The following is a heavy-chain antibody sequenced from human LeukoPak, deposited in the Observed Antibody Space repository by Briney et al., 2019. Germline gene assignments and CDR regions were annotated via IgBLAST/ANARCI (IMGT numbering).Heavy chain of an antibody. J-gene: IGHJ4*02. CDR1: GFPFNAYW. CDR2: IRQDGDTK. Sequence: PGGSLRLSCAASGFPFNAYWMTWVRQAPGKGLEWVANIRQDGDTKYYVDSVKGRFTISRDNAMNSLYLQMNSLRAEDTATYYCARSLPYGTTRYGRSDFWGQGTLVTVSS. CDR3: ARSLPYGTTRYGRSDF. V-gene: IGHV3-7*03. D-gene: IGHD6-13*01.